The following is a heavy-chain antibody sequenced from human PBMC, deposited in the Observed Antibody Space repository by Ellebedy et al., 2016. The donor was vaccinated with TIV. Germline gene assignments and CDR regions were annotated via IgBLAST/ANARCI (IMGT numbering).Heavy chain of an antibody. CDR2: ISHTGSRT. D-gene: IGHD3-22*01. J-gene: IGHJ4*02. CDR1: GFTFSSYA. Sequence: GESLKISCAASGFTFSSYAMSWVRQAPGKGLEWVSTISHTGSRTYYADSVEGRFIISRDNSKKTLYLQMNSLRAEDKAVYYCAKGRGGGSDSSAPRYYFDYWGLGTLVTVSS. V-gene: IGHV3-23*01. CDR3: AKGRGGGSDSSAPRYYFDY.